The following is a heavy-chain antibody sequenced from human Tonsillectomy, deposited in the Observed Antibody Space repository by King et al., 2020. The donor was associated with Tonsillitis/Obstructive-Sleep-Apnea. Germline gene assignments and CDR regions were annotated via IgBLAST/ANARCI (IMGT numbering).Heavy chain of an antibody. Sequence: QLVQSGGGVVQPGRSLRLSCAASGFTFSSYAMHWVRQAPGKGLEWVAVISYDGSNKYYADSVKGRFTISRDNSKNTLYLQMNSLRAEDTAVYYCARDPQDIVLMVYAIGFDYWGQGTLVTVSS. D-gene: IGHD2-8*01. CDR2: ISYDGSNK. CDR3: ARDPQDIVLMVYAIGFDY. V-gene: IGHV3-30*04. J-gene: IGHJ4*02. CDR1: GFTFSSYA.